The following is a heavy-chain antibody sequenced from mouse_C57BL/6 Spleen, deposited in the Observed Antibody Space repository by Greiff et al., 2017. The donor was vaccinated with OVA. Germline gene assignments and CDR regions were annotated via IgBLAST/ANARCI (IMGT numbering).Heavy chain of an antibody. CDR1: GYSITSGYY. CDR2: ISYDGSN. J-gene: IGHJ3*01. Sequence: VQLKQSGPGLVKPSQSLSLTCSVTGYSITSGYYWNWIRQFPGNKLEWMGYISYDGSNNYNPSLKNRISITRDTSKNQFFLKLNSVTTEDTATYYCARDHYDYDGGFAYWGQGTLVTVSA. D-gene: IGHD2-4*01. CDR3: ARDHYDYDGGFAY. V-gene: IGHV3-6*01.